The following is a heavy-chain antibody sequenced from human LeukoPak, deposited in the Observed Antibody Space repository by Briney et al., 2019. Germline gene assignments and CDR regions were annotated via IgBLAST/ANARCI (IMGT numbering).Heavy chain of an antibody. V-gene: IGHV4-59*11. CDR2: IYYSGST. D-gene: IGHD2-2*01. CDR3: ARGGVTRDDY. J-gene: IGHJ4*02. Sequence: PSETLSLTCTVSGGSISSRYWSQIRQPPGKGLEWIGYIYYSGSTNYNPSLKSRVTISVDTSKNQFSLKLSSVTAADTAVYYCARGGVTRDDYWGQGTLVTVSS. CDR1: GGSISSRY.